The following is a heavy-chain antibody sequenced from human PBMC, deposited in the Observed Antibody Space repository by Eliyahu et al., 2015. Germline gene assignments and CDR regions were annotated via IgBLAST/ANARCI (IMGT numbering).Heavy chain of an antibody. D-gene: IGHD6-19*01. CDR3: ARDQSTVAGNEHNWFDP. V-gene: IGHV3-21*01. CDR2: ISGSSSYI. CDR1: GFAFXSYS. Sequence: HLVESGGGLVDPGESLMLSCAASGFAFXSYSMNWIRQAPGKGLEWGASISGSSSYIYYAESVRGRFTVSRHNAKSTLFLQMNSLRADDTAIYYCARDQSTVAGNEHNWFDPWGQGVMVTVSS. J-gene: IGHJ5*02.